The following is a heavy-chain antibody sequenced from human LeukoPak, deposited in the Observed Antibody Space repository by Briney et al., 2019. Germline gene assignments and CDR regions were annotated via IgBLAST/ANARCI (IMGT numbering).Heavy chain of an antibody. D-gene: IGHD6-6*01. Sequence: ASVTVSCKASGYTFTSYGISWVRQAPGQGLEWMGWISAYNGNTNYAQKLQGRVTMTTDTSTSTAYMELRSLRSDDTAVYYCARVRSSSSYYYYYMDVWGKGTTVTVSS. V-gene: IGHV1-18*01. CDR3: ARVRSSSSYYYYYMDV. J-gene: IGHJ6*03. CDR1: GYTFTSYG. CDR2: ISAYNGNT.